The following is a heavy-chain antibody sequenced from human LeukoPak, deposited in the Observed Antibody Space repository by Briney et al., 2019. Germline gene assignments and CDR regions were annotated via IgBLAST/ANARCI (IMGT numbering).Heavy chain of an antibody. D-gene: IGHD3-22*01. CDR2: ISHDGTT. V-gene: IGHV4-4*02. CDR1: GGSIDITNY. J-gene: IGHJ4*02. Sequence: SETLSLTCGVSGGSIDITNYRSWVRRAPGKGLEWIGEISHDGTTNYNPSLRSRVAMSLDRANNQFSLSLTSVTAADTAVYYCTREDRPFCPFAYWGQGVLVTVSS. CDR3: TREDRPFCPFAY.